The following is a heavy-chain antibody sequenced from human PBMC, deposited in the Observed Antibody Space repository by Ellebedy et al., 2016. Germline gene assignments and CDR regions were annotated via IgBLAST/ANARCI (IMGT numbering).Heavy chain of an antibody. CDR3: ARDLSRPYYDSSGGWGSSGMDV. J-gene: IGHJ6*02. Sequence: GGSLRLSCATSGFTFSSYWMSWVRQAPGKGLEWVAVIWYDGSNKYYADSVKGRFTISRDNSKNTLYLQMNSLRAEDTAVYYCARDLSRPYYDSSGGWGSSGMDVWGQGTTVTVSS. CDR2: IWYDGSNK. V-gene: IGHV3-33*08. D-gene: IGHD3-22*01. CDR1: GFTFSSYW.